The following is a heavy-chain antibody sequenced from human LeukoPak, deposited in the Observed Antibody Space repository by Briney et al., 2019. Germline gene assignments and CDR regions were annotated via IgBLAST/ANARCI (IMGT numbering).Heavy chain of an antibody. V-gene: IGHV4-4*07. CDR3: AKIGYSSGWFEVDS. CDR1: GGSISNYY. Sequence: SETLSLTCTVSGGSISNYYWPWIRQPAGKGLEWIGRIYTSGSTNYNPSLKSRVTISLDKSKNQFSLRLSSVTAADTAVYFCAKIGYSSGWFEVDSWGQGTLVTVSS. J-gene: IGHJ4*02. CDR2: IYTSGST. D-gene: IGHD6-19*01.